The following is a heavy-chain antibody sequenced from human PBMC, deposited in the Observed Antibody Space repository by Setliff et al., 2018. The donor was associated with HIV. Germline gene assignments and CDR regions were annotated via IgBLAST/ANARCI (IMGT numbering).Heavy chain of an antibody. CDR1: GDSITSGGFY. V-gene: IGHV4-31*03. J-gene: IGHJ5*02. D-gene: IGHD5-12*01. CDR2: IYNTGST. Sequence: SETLSLTCTVSGDSITSGGFYCNWFRQHPGKGLEWIGYIYNTGSTYHSPSLESRVTISIDTSKNQFSLKLSSVTAADTAVYYCARLGRPYSGQGWFDPWGQGTLVTVSS. CDR3: ARLGRPYSGQGWFDP.